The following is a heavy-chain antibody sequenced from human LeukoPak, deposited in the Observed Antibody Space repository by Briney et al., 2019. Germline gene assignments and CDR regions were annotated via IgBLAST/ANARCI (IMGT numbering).Heavy chain of an antibody. CDR1: GFTFSSHS. J-gene: IGHJ5*02. V-gene: IGHV3-21*04. Sequence: GGSLRLSCAASGFTFSSHSMNWVRQAPGKGLEWVSSISSSSNYIYYADSVKGRFTISRDNAKNSLYLQMNSLRAEDTAVYYCAKREWELPQYNWFDPWGQGTLVTVSS. CDR2: ISSSSNYI. D-gene: IGHD1-26*01. CDR3: AKREWELPQYNWFDP.